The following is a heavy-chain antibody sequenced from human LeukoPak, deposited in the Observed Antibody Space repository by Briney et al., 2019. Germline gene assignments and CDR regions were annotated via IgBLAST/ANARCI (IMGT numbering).Heavy chain of an antibody. Sequence: ASVKVSCKVSGYTLTELSMHWVRQAPGKGLEWMGGFDPEDGETIYAQKFQGRVTMTEDTSTDTAYMELSSLRSEDTAVYYCATRRGWYNGSYWSYFDYWGQGTLVTVSS. CDR1: GYTLTELS. CDR3: ATRRGWYNGSYWSYFDY. V-gene: IGHV1-24*01. J-gene: IGHJ4*02. D-gene: IGHD1-26*01. CDR2: FDPEDGET.